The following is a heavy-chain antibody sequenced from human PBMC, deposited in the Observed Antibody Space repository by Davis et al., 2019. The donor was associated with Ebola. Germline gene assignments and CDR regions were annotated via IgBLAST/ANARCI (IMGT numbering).Heavy chain of an antibody. CDR2: LIPLLGIA. CDR1: VCTFLSST. Sequence: SSVPVSCKASVCTFLSSTVSWVRQPPRHELEWMGRLIPLLGIANYAQKLQGGVTITSDKSTSTAYMELSSLISEDTAVYYCARDEVTMVRGVPDPMDVWGQGTTVTVSS. CDR3: ARDEVTMVRGVPDPMDV. J-gene: IGHJ6*02. D-gene: IGHD3-10*01. V-gene: IGHV1-69*04.